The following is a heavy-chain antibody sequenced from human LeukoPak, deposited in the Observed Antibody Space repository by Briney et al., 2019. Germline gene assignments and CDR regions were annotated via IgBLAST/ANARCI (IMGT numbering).Heavy chain of an antibody. Sequence: TSQTLSLTCTVSGGSISSGDYYWSWIRQPPGKGLEWIGYIYYSGSTYYNPSLKSRVTISVDTSKNQFFLKLSSVTAADTAVYYCARERRGYSYGYGDYFDYWGQGTLVTVSS. CDR3: ARERRGYSYGYGDYFDY. CDR2: IYYSGST. CDR1: GGSISSGDYY. V-gene: IGHV4-30-4*01. D-gene: IGHD5-18*01. J-gene: IGHJ4*02.